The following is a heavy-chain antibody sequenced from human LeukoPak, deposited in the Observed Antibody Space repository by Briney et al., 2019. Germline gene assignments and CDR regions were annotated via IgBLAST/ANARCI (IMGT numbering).Heavy chain of an antibody. CDR1: GFIFSSYE. CDR2: ISSSDSTI. CDR3: ARDNDYGDPDY. Sequence: GGSLRLSCAASGFIFSSYEMNWVRRAPGKGLEWVSYISSSDSTISYADSVRGRFTISRDNAENSLYLQMNSLRAEDTAVYYCARDNDYGDPDYWGQGTLVTVSS. V-gene: IGHV3-48*03. J-gene: IGHJ4*02. D-gene: IGHD4-17*01.